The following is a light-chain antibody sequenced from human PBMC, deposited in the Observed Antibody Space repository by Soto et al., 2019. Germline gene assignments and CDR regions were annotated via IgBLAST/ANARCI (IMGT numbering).Light chain of an antibody. J-gene: IGLJ1*01. Sequence: QSALTQSPSASGSPGQSVTISCTGTSSDIGGYNSVSWYQQHPGKAPKVMIYDVTKQPSGVPDRFSGSKSGNTASLTVSALQAEDEADYYCSSYTDTKSLVFGTGTKVTVL. CDR1: SSDIGGYNS. CDR3: SSYTDTKSLV. V-gene: IGLV2-8*01. CDR2: DVT.